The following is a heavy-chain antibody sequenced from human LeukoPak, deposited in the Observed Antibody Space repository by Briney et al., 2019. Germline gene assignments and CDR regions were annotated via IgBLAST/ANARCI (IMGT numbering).Heavy chain of an antibody. CDR3: ARDSSRRGYNYGGIDH. Sequence: SETLSLTCAVSGDSISSVGFYWRWIRQHPGKGLEWIGYIYYSGSTYYNPSLQSRVTISVDSSKNQLSLRLSSVTAADTAVYYCARDSSRRGYNYGGIDHWGQGILVTVSS. J-gene: IGHJ4*02. CDR2: IYYSGST. D-gene: IGHD5-18*01. V-gene: IGHV4-31*11. CDR1: GDSISSVGFY.